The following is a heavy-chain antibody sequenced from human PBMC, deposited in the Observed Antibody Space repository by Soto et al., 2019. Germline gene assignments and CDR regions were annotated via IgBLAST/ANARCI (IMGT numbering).Heavy chain of an antibody. V-gene: IGHV3-48*02. Sequence: EMQLVESGGGLVQPGGSLRLSCAASGFTFSSYNMNWVRQAPGKGLEWVSYISSSTSTIYYADSVKGRFTISRDNAKNSLYLQMNSLRDDDTAVYYCARVGLLGPVATWGQGTLVTVSS. CDR3: ARVGLLGPVAT. CDR2: ISSSTSTI. J-gene: IGHJ5*02. CDR1: GFTFSSYN. D-gene: IGHD2-15*01.